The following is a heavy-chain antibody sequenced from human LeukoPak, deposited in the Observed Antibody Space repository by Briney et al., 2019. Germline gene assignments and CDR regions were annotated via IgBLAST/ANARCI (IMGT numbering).Heavy chain of an antibody. Sequence: SETLSLTCNVSGGSISSHYWNWIRQPPGKALEWIGNIYYSGCTNYNPSLKSRVTISVDTSKKQFSLKLNSVTAADTAIYYCARRVTLVRGVYYYGMDVWGQGTTVTVSS. D-gene: IGHD3-10*01. J-gene: IGHJ6*02. CDR3: ARRVTLVRGVYYYGMDV. CDR1: GGSISSHY. CDR2: IYYSGCT. V-gene: IGHV4-59*11.